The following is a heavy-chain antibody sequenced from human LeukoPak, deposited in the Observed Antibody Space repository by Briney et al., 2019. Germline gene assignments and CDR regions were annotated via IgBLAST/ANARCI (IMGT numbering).Heavy chain of an antibody. CDR2: IKQDGDQL. Sequence: GSLRLSCAASEFTFRRYWVSWVRQAPGKGLEWVANIKQDGDQLYYLESVKGRFTVSRDNAKNSLYLQMNSLRAEDTAVYYCARLGARQMLEYWGQGTLVTVSS. D-gene: IGHD4-17*01. CDR1: EFTFRRYW. V-gene: IGHV3-7*01. J-gene: IGHJ4*02. CDR3: ARLGARQMLEY.